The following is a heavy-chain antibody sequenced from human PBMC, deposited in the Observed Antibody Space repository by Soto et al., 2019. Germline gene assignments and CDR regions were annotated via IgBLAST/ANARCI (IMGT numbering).Heavy chain of an antibody. CDR1: GGSFSGYY. CDR2: INHSGST. Sequence: SETLSLTCAVYGGSFSGYYWSWIRQPPGKGLEWIGEINHSGSTNYNPSLKSRVTISVDTSKNQFSLKLSSVTAADTAVYYCARRPSQAWQKLVDYWGQGTLVTVS. D-gene: IGHD6-6*01. V-gene: IGHV4-34*01. J-gene: IGHJ4*02. CDR3: ARRPSQAWQKLVDY.